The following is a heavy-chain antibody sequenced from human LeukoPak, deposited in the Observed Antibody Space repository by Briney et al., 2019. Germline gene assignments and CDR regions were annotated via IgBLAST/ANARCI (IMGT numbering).Heavy chain of an antibody. CDR3: ARDKYSSGQADY. Sequence: GGSLRLYCAASGFTFSSYSMNWVRQAPGKGLEWVSSISSSSSYIYYADSVKGRFTISRDNAKSSLYLQMNSLRAEDTAVYYCARDKYSSGQADYCGQGTLVTVSS. CDR2: ISSSSSYI. J-gene: IGHJ4*02. D-gene: IGHD6-19*01. CDR1: GFTFSSYS. V-gene: IGHV3-21*01.